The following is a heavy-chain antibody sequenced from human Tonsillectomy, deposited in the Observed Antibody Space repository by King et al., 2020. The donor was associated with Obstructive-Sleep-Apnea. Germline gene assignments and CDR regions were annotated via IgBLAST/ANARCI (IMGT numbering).Heavy chain of an antibody. CDR1: GGSISSYY. Sequence: VQLQESGPGLVKPSETLSLTCTVSGGSISSYYWSWIRQPPGKGLEWIGYIYYSGSTNYNPSLKSRVTISVDTSKNQFSLKLSSVTAADTAVYYCARTLSIAAAGTGWYFDLWGRGTLVTVPS. V-gene: IGHV4-59*01. CDR2: IYYSGST. D-gene: IGHD6-13*01. J-gene: IGHJ2*01. CDR3: ARTLSIAAAGTGWYFDL.